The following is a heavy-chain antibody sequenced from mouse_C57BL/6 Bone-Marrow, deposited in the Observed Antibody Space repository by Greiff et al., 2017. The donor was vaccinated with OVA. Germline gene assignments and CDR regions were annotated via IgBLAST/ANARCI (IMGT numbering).Heavy chain of an antibody. CDR2: INYDGSST. CDR3: ARDRGGNYPFYAMDY. V-gene: IGHV5-16*01. J-gene: IGHJ4*01. Sequence: EVMLVESEGGLVQPGRSLKLSCTASGFTFSDYYMAWVRQVPEKGLEWVANINYDGSSTYYLDSLKSRFIISRDNAKNILYLQMSSLKSEDTATYYCARDRGGNYPFYAMDYWGQGTSVTVSS. D-gene: IGHD2-1*01. CDR1: GFTFSDYY.